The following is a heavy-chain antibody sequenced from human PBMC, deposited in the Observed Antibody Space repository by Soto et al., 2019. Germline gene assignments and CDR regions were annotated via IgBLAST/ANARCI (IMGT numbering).Heavy chain of an antibody. D-gene: IGHD3-9*01. Sequence: GGSLRLSCAASGFTCSSYAMSWVRQAPGKGLEWVSAISGSGGSTYYADSVKGRFTISRDNSKNTLYLQMNSLRAEDTAVYYCTKAGYDILTSFDYWGQGTLVTVSS. CDR3: TKAGYDILTSFDY. V-gene: IGHV3-23*01. CDR1: GFTCSSYA. J-gene: IGHJ4*02. CDR2: ISGSGGST.